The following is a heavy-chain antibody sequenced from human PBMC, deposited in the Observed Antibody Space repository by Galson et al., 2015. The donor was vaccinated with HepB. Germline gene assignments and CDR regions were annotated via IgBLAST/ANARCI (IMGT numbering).Heavy chain of an antibody. CDR2: ISSSSSYT. D-gene: IGHD1-14*01. V-gene: IGHV3-11*06. Sequence: SLRLSCAASGFTFSDYYMSWIRQAPGKGLEWVSYISSSSSYTNYADSVKGRFTISRDNAKNSLYLQMNSLRAEDTAVYYCARDINRLRSFSWYFDLWGRGTLVTVSS. CDR1: GFTFSDYY. CDR3: ARDINRLRSFSWYFDL. J-gene: IGHJ2*01.